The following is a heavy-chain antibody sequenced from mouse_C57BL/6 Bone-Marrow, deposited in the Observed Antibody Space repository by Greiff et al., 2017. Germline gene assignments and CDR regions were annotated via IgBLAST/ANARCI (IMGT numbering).Heavy chain of an antibody. D-gene: IGHD1-1*01. J-gene: IGHJ2*01. CDR2: ISDGGSYT. Sequence: SGGGLVKPGGSLKLSCAASGFTFSSYAMSWVRQTPEKRLEWVATISDGGSYTYYPDNVKGRFTISRDNAKNNLYLQMSHLKSEDTAMYYCARDSPYYYGSRFDYWGQGTTLTVSS. CDR3: ARDSPYYYGSRFDY. V-gene: IGHV5-4*01. CDR1: GFTFSSYA.